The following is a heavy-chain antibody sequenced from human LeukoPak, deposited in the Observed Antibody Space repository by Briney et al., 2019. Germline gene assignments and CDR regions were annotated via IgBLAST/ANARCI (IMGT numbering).Heavy chain of an antibody. V-gene: IGHV3-74*01. CDR3: ARGEYDFWSGYLPGRSHYYYYGMDV. Sequence: GESLRLSCAASGFTFSSYAMSWVRQAPGKGLVWVSRINSDGSSTSYADSVKGRFTISRDDAKNTLYLQMNSLRAEDTAVYYCARGEYDFWSGYLPGRSHYYYYGMDVWGQGTTVTVSS. CDR1: GFTFSSYA. D-gene: IGHD3-3*01. CDR2: INSDGSST. J-gene: IGHJ6*02.